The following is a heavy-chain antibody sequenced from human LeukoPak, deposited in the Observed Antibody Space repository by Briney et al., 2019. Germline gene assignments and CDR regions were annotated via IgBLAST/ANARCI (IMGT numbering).Heavy chain of an antibody. J-gene: IGHJ3*02. CDR3: AREGVVYSSSWRAFDI. Sequence: ASVKVSCKASGYTFTSYGISWVRQAPGQGLEWMGWISAYNGNTNYAQKLQGRVTMTTDTSTSTAYMELRSLRSEDTAVYYCAREGVVYSSSWRAFDIWGQGTMVTVSS. D-gene: IGHD6-13*01. CDR1: GYTFTSYG. V-gene: IGHV1-18*01. CDR2: ISAYNGNT.